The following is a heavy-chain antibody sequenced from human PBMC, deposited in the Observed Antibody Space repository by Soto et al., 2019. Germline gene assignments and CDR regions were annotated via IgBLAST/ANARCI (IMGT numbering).Heavy chain of an antibody. CDR3: ARGAILTGYYLQVYLFDY. Sequence: PGESLKISCKGSGYSFTSYWISWVRQMPGKGLEWMGRIDPSDSYTNYSPSFQGHVTISADKSISTAYLQWSSLKASDTAMYYCARGAILTGYYLQVYLFDYWGQGTLVTVSS. CDR1: GYSFTSYW. J-gene: IGHJ4*02. D-gene: IGHD3-9*01. CDR2: IDPSDSYT. V-gene: IGHV5-10-1*01.